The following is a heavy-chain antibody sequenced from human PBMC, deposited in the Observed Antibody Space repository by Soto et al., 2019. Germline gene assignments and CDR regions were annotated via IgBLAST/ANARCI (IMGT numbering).Heavy chain of an antibody. Sequence: GGSLRLSCAASGFTFSSYNMNWVRQAPGKGLEWVSSIGVSHSHIYYADSVKGRFTISRDDAKNSLYLQMNSLRAEDTAVYYCAKLGGDTCGTADLDYWGLGT. D-gene: IGHD3-16*01. CDR2: IGVSHSHI. CDR1: GFTFSSYN. V-gene: IGHV3-21*01. J-gene: IGHJ4*02. CDR3: AKLGGDTCGTADLDY.